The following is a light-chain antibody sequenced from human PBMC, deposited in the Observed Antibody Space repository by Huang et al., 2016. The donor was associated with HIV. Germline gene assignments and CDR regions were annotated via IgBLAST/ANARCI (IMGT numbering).Light chain of an antibody. Sequence: EIMMTQTPLSLSVTPGQPASISCKSSQSLLHGDGKNHLYWYLQKPGQSPQLLIYEVSRRFSGVPDRFNGGGSGTDFTLRISRVEAEDVGIYYCMQTEQSATFGQGTKVE. J-gene: IGKJ1*01. CDR1: QSLLHGDGKNH. V-gene: IGKV2-29*02. CDR3: MQTEQSAT. CDR2: EVS.